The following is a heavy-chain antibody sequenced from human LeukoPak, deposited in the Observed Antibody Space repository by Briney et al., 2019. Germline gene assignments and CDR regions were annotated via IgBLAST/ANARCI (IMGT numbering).Heavy chain of an antibody. CDR1: GFTFSSYW. CDR2: INSDGSST. CDR3: AGVDYGDYEAY. Sequence: GGSLRLSCAASGFTFSSYWMHWVRQAPGKGLVWVSRINSDGSSTSYADSVKGRFTISRDNAKNTLYLQMNSLRAEDTSVYYCAGVDYGDYEAYWGQGTLVTVSS. D-gene: IGHD4-17*01. V-gene: IGHV3-74*01. J-gene: IGHJ4*02.